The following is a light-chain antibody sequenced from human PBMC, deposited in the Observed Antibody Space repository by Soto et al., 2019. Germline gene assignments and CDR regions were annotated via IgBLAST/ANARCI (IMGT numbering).Light chain of an antibody. CDR1: SSDVGDYNY. CDR2: DVT. J-gene: IGLJ1*01. V-gene: IGLV2-11*01. Sequence: QSVLIQPRSVSGSPGQSVTISCTGTSSDVGDYNYVSWYQQHPGKAPKLMIYDVTKRPSGVPDRFSGSKSGNTASLTISGLQAEDEADYYCCSYAGSNTYVFGTGTKLTVL. CDR3: CSYAGSNTYV.